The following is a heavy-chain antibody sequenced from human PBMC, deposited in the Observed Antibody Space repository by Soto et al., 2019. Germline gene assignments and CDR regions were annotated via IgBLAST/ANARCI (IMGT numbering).Heavy chain of an antibody. D-gene: IGHD1-7*01. J-gene: IGHJ4*02. CDR3: ATLRELQGY. Sequence: EVQLVESGGGLVKPGGSLRLSCAASGFTFSRSNMNWVRQAPGKGLEWVSSISSSSSYIYYADSVKGRFTISRDNAENSLYLQMNSLRAEDTAVDYCATLRELQGYWGQGTLVTVSS. CDR2: ISSSSSYI. CDR1: GFTFSRSN. V-gene: IGHV3-21*01.